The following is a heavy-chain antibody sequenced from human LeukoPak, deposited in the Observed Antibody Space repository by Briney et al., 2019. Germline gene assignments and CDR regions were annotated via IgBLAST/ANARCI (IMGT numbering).Heavy chain of an antibody. V-gene: IGHV4-34*01. J-gene: IGHJ6*03. CDR1: GGSFSGYY. D-gene: IGHD3-3*01. Sequence: SETLSLTCAVYGGSFSGYYWSWIRQPPGKGLEWIGEINHSGSTNYNPSLKSRVTISVDTSKNQFSLKLSSVTAADTAVYYCARRARRSYYDFWSGQDYYYMDVWGKGTTVTVSS. CDR2: INHSGST. CDR3: ARRARRSYYDFWSGQDYYYMDV.